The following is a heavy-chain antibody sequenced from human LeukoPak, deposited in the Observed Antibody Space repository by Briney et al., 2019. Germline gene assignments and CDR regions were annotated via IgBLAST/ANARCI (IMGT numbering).Heavy chain of an antibody. CDR3: ARHPPYYDGSGYSYPPNFDY. D-gene: IGHD3-22*01. J-gene: IGHJ4*02. V-gene: IGHV4-39*01. Sequence: PSETLSLTCTVSGGSISGSSYYWGWIRQPPGQGLEWIGSIYDSGSTYYNPSIKSRVTISVDTSKNQFSLKLCSVTAADTAVYFCARHPPYYDGSGYSYPPNFDYWGQGTLVTVSS. CDR1: GGSISGSSYY. CDR2: IYDSGST.